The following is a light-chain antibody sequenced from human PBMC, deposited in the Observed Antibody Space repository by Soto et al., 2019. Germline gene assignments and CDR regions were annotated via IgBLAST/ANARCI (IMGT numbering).Light chain of an antibody. CDR2: EAT. J-gene: IGKJ1*01. CDR1: QGLKF. CDR3: QQYNSYSWT. V-gene: IGKV1-5*01. Sequence: DIQLTQSPSSVSASVGHTVTITCRASQGLKFLAWYQQKPGKAPRLLIYEATNLQSGVPPRFSGSGSGTEFTLTISSLQPDDFATYYCQQYNSYSWTFGQGTKVEIK.